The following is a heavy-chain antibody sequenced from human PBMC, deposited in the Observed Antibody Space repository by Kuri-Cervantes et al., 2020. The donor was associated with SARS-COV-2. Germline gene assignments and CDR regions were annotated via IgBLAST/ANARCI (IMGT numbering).Heavy chain of an antibody. CDR3: ARDLGILTGYYSHYYYYYGMDG. V-gene: IGHV3-21*01. CDR2: IHSSSSYI. D-gene: IGHD3-9*01. CDR1: GFTFSSYA. Sequence: GESLKISCAASGFTFSSYAMQWVRQAPGKGLEWVSSIHSSSSYIYYADSVKGRFTISRDNAKNSLYLQMNSLIAEDTAVYYCARDLGILTGYYSHYYYYYGMDGWGQGTTVTVSS. J-gene: IGHJ6*02.